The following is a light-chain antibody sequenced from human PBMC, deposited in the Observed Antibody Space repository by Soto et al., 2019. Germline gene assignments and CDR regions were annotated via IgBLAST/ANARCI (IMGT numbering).Light chain of an antibody. CDR1: QSVSSRY. CDR2: GAS. V-gene: IGKV3-20*01. CDR3: QQYGTSPPIT. J-gene: IGKJ5*01. Sequence: EIVLTQSPGTLSLSPGERATLSCRASQSVSSRYLAWYQQKPGQAPRLLIYGASSRATGIPNRFSGSGSGTDFTLTISRLEPEDFAVYYCQQYGTSPPITFGQGTRLEIK.